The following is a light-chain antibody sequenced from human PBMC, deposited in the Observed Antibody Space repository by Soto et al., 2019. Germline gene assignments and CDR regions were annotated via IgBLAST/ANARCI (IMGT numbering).Light chain of an antibody. J-gene: IGKJ4*01. V-gene: IGKV3-20*01. CDR3: QQYGSSSLT. CDR1: QSLSSTF. Sequence: EIVLTQSPGTLSLSPGERATLSCRASQSLSSTFLACYQQKPGQPTMVLIYGASSRATGIPDRFSGSGSGTDFTLTISRLEPEDFEVYYCQQYGSSSLTFGGGTNVEIK. CDR2: GAS.